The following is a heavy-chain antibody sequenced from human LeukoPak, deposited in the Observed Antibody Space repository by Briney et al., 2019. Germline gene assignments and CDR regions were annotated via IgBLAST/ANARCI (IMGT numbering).Heavy chain of an antibody. J-gene: IGHJ4*02. CDR1: GFTFSSYS. CDR2: IKQDGSEK. V-gene: IGHV3-7*01. CDR3: ARVGYCTNGVCYPKYYFDY. Sequence: GGSLRLSCAASGFTFSSYSMNWVRQAPGKGLEWVANIKQDGSEKYYVDSVKGRFTISRDNAKNSLYLQMNSLRAEDTAVYYCARVGYCTNGVCYPKYYFDYWGQGTLVTVSS. D-gene: IGHD2-8*01.